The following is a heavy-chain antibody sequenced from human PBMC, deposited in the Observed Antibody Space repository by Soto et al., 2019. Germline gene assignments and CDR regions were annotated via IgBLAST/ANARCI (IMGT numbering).Heavy chain of an antibody. V-gene: IGHV1-18*01. CDR1: GYTFSSIG. J-gene: IGHJ4*02. CDR3: ASDLDGSASYYTNY. D-gene: IGHD3-10*01. CDR2: ISPYKGNT. Sequence: ASVKVSCKTSGYTFSSIGISWVRQAPGQGLEWMGWISPYKGNTYYAQRLQGRVTMTTDTSTSTAYMELRSLRSDDTAVYFCASDLDGSASYYTNYWGQGPLATASS.